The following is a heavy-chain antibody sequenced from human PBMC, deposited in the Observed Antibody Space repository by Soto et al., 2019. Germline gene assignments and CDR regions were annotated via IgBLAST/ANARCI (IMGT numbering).Heavy chain of an antibody. CDR3: ARHAYSSSWYPY. Sequence: QLQLQESGPGLVKPSETLSLTCTVSGGSISSSSYYWGWIRQPPGKGREWIGSIYYSGSTYYNPALKSRVTISVDTSKNQFSLKLSSVTAADTAVYYCARHAYSSSWYPYWGQGTLVTVSS. CDR2: IYYSGST. CDR1: GGSISSSSYY. V-gene: IGHV4-39*01. J-gene: IGHJ4*02. D-gene: IGHD6-13*01.